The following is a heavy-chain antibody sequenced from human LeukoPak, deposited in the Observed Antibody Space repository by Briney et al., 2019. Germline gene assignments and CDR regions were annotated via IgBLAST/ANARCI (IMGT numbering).Heavy chain of an antibody. J-gene: IGHJ6*02. CDR3: ARDLCPIAVDGDV. Sequence: GGSLRLSCAASGFTFSSYSMNWVRQAPGKGLEWVSSISSSSSYIYYADSVKGRFTISRDNSKNTLYLQMNSLRAEDTAVYYCARDLCPIAVDGDVWGQGTTVTVSS. V-gene: IGHV3-21*01. CDR2: ISSSSSYI. D-gene: IGHD6-19*01. CDR1: GFTFSSYS.